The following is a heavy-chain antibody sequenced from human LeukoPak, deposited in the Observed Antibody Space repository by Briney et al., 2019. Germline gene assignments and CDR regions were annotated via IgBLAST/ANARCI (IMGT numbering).Heavy chain of an antibody. CDR1: GYTLTELS. V-gene: IGHV1-24*01. D-gene: IGHD1-1*01. Sequence: ASVKVSCKVSGYTLTELSMHWVRQAPGKGLEWMGGFDPEDGETIYAQKFQGRVTMTTDTSTSTAYMELRSLRSDDTAVYYCARDLWHGGTYYFDYWGQGTLVTVSS. CDR2: FDPEDGET. CDR3: ARDLWHGGTYYFDY. J-gene: IGHJ4*02.